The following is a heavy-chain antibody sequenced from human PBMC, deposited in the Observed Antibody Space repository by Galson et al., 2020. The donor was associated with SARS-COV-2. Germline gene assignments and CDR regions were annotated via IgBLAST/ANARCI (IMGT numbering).Heavy chain of an antibody. J-gene: IGHJ6*02. V-gene: IGHV4-39*07. CDR2: IYYSGST. CDR1: GGSISSSSYY. D-gene: IGHD2-15*01. CDR3: ARDWWVGYCSGGSCYSRYYYYYGMDV. Sequence: SETLSLTCTVSGGSISSSSYYWGWIRQPPGKGLEWIGSIYYSGSTYYNPSRKSRATISGDTSKNQFSLKLSSVTAADTAVYYCARDWWVGYCSGGSCYSRYYYYYGMDVWGQGTTVTVSS.